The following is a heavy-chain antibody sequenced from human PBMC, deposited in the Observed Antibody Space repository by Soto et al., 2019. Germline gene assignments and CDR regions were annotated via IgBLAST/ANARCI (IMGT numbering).Heavy chain of an antibody. CDR3: GRDGITTVTSLSANYYYYYMDV. J-gene: IGHJ6*03. CDR2: ISAYNGNT. D-gene: IGHD4-17*01. CDR1: GYTFTSYG. Sequence: ASVKVSCKASGYTFTSYGISWVRQAPGQGLEWMGWISAYNGNTNYAQKLQGRVTMTTDTSTSTAYMELRSLRSDDTAVYYCGRDGITTVTSLSANYYYYYMDVWGKGTTVTVSS. V-gene: IGHV1-18*01.